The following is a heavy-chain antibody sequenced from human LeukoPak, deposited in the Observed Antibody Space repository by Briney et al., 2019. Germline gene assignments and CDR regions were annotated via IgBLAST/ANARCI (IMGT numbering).Heavy chain of an antibody. CDR3: ARPTRSSSWSREDAFDI. CDR1: GGSFSGYY. V-gene: IGHV4-34*01. Sequence: PSETLSLTCAVYGGSFSGYYWSWIRQPPGKGLEWIGEINHSGSTNYNPSLKSRVTISVDTSKNQFSLKLSSVTAADTAVYYCARPTRSSSWSREDAFDIWGQGTMVTVSS. D-gene: IGHD6-13*01. CDR2: INHSGST. J-gene: IGHJ3*02.